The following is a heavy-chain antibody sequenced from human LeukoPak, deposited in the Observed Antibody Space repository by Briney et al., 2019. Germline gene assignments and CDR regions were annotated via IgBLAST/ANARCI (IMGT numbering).Heavy chain of an antibody. Sequence: GASVKVSCKASGYTFTSYGISWVRQAPGQGLEWMGWISAYNGNTNYAQKLQGRVTMTTDTSTSTAYMELRSLRSDDTAVYYCARDRLEQQLVGDYYYYGMDVWGQGTTVTVSS. V-gene: IGHV1-18*01. J-gene: IGHJ6*02. CDR2: ISAYNGNT. D-gene: IGHD6-13*01. CDR3: ARDRLEQQLVGDYYYYGMDV. CDR1: GYTFTSYG.